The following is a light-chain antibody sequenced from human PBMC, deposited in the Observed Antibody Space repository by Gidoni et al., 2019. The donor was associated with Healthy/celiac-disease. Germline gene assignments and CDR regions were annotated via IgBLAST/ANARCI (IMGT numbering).Light chain of an antibody. J-gene: IGKJ3*01. CDR2: AAS. V-gene: IGKV1-9*01. CDR1: QGISSY. Sequence: IQLTQSPSSLSASVGDRVTITCRASQGISSYLAWYQQKPGKAPKLLIYAASTLQSGVPSRFSGSGAGTDFTLTISSQQPEDFATYYCQQVNSYPQFGPXTKVDI. CDR3: QQVNSYPQ.